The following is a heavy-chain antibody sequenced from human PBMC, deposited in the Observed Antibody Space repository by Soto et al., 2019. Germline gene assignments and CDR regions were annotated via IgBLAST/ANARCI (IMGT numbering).Heavy chain of an antibody. CDR3: ASTTMVRGVIIY. Sequence: QVQLVQSGAEVKKPGASVKVSCKASGYTFTSYDINWVRQATGQGLEWMGWMNPNSGNTGYAQKFQGRVTMTRNTSISTAYMELSSLRSEHTAVYYCASTTMVRGVIIYWGQGTLVTVSS. CDR1: GYTFTSYD. J-gene: IGHJ4*02. D-gene: IGHD3-10*01. V-gene: IGHV1-8*01. CDR2: MNPNSGNT.